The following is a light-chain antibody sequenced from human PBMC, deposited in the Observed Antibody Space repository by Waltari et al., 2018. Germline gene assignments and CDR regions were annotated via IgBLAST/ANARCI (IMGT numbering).Light chain of an antibody. J-gene: IGLJ3*02. V-gene: IGLV2-11*01. CDR1: GSDVGDYNY. CDR3: CSYAGTWV. Sequence: QSALTQPRSVSGSPGQSVTISCTGTGSDVGDYNYVSWYQQHPGKDPKLVIYYVTTRPSGVPDRFSGSRSGNSASLTISGLQAEDEADYYCCSYAGTWVFGGGTKLTVL. CDR2: YVT.